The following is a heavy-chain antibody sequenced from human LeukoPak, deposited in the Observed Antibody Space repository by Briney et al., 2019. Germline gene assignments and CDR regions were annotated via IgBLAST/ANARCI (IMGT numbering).Heavy chain of an antibody. D-gene: IGHD3-10*02. Sequence: GGSLRLSCAASGFSVSTDYVHWVRQAPGKGLEWVSVIYTGGSTYYAPSVRGRLSISRDNSKNTIYLQMNSLRAEDTAVYYCAELGITMIGGVWGKGTTVTISS. V-gene: IGHV3-66*01. CDR1: GFSVSTDY. CDR2: IYTGGST. CDR3: AELGITMIGGV. J-gene: IGHJ6*04.